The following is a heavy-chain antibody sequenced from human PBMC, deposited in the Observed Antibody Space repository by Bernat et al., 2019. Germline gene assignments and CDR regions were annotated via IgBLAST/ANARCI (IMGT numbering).Heavy chain of an antibody. CDR3: AKANIYDYVRGSYQYPLGDH. J-gene: IGHJ4*02. CDR2: IYYSGST. CDR1: GGSISSSSYY. D-gene: IGHD3-16*02. Sequence: QLQLQESGPGLVKPSETLSLTCTVSGGSISSSSYYWGWIRQPPGKGLEWIGSIYYSGSTYYNPSLKSRVTISVDTSKNQFSLKLSSVTAADTAVYYCAKANIYDYVRGSYQYPLGDHWGQGTLVTVSS. V-gene: IGHV4-39*01.